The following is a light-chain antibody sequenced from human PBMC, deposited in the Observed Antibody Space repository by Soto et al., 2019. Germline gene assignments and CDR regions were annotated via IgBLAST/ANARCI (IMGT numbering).Light chain of an antibody. CDR2: GAS. CDR1: QSVSSN. Sequence: EIVMTQSPATLSVSPGERATLSCRASQSVSSNLAWYQQKPGQAPRLLIYGASTRATGIPARFSGSGSGTELTLTISSLQSEDFAVYYCQQYNNWLWTFGLGTKVEIK. J-gene: IGKJ1*01. CDR3: QQYNNWLWT. V-gene: IGKV3-15*01.